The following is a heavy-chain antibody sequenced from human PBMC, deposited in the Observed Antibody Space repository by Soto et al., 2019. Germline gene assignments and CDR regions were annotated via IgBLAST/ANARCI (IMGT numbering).Heavy chain of an antibody. Sequence: QVQLQESGPGLVKPAETLSLTCTVSGGSVSSGSYYWNWIRQPPGKGLVWIGYIDYSGSTNYSPPLKIRVSISGDSSKNQFSLKLDSVTAADTAVYYYARGRAWRWLQLVSFEYWGQGTLVTVSS. CDR1: GGSVSSGSYY. J-gene: IGHJ4*02. CDR2: IDYSGST. D-gene: IGHD6-6*01. CDR3: ARGRAWRWLQLVSFEY. V-gene: IGHV4-61*01.